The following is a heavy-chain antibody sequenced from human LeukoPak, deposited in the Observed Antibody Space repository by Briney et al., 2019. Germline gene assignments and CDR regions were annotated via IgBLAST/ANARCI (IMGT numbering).Heavy chain of an antibody. D-gene: IGHD3-3*01. CDR2: IYYSGST. CDR3: AGQSPDYDFWSGYYTLEYFQH. J-gene: IGHJ1*01. V-gene: IGHV4-39*07. CDR1: GGSLSSSSYY. Sequence: SETLSLTCTVSGGSLSSSSYYWGWIRQPPGKGLEWIGSIYYSGSTYYNPSLKSRVTISVDTSKNQFSLKLSSVTAADTAVYYCAGQSPDYDFWSGYYTLEYFQHWGQGTLVTVSS.